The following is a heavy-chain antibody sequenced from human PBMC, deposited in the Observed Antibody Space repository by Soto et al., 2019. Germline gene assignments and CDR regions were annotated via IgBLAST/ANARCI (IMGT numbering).Heavy chain of an antibody. CDR2: IYYSGST. CDR1: GGSISSGGYY. V-gene: IGHV4-31*03. Sequence: SETLSLTCTVSGGSISSGGYYWSWIRQHPGKGLEWIGYIYYSGSTYYNPSLKSRVTISVDTSKNQFSLKLSSVTAADTAVYYCAREDDSSGAKWFDPWGQGTLVTVSS. D-gene: IGHD3-22*01. J-gene: IGHJ5*02. CDR3: AREDDSSGAKWFDP.